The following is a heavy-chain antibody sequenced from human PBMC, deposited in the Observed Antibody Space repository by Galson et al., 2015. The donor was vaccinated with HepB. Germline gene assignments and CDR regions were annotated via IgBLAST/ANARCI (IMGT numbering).Heavy chain of an antibody. CDR2: IRSKAYGGTT. J-gene: IGHJ4*02. Sequence: SLRLSCAASGFTFGDYAMSWVRQASGKGLEWVGFIRSKAYGGTTEYAASVKGRFTISRDDSKSIAYLQMNSLKTEDTAVYYCTRDYPGYYGSGSYRYWGQGTLVTVSS. CDR1: GFTFGDYA. V-gene: IGHV3-49*04. D-gene: IGHD3-10*01. CDR3: TRDYPGYYGSGSYRY.